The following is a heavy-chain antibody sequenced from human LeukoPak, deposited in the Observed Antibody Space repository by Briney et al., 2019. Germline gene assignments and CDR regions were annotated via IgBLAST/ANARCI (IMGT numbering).Heavy chain of an antibody. CDR2: IRYDGSNK. Sequence: GGSLRLSCAASGFTFSSYGMHWVRQAPGKGLEWVAFIRYDGSNKYYADSMKDRFTISRDNSKNTLYLHINSLRAEDTAVYYCVKDNPLDYWGQGTLVIVSS. CDR3: VKDNPLDY. CDR1: GFTFSSYG. D-gene: IGHD1-14*01. J-gene: IGHJ4*02. V-gene: IGHV3-30*02.